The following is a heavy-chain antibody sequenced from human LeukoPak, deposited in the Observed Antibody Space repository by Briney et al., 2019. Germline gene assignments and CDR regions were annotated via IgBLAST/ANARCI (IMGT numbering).Heavy chain of an antibody. CDR1: GGSFSGYF. CDR2: INDSGRN. D-gene: IGHD6-6*01. V-gene: IGHV4-34*01. CDR3: ARLKEYTTSSRVGGMDV. J-gene: IGHJ6*03. Sequence: SETLSLTCAVYGGSFSGYFWKWICQRPGKRLEWIGEINDSGRNNYNPSLKGRVTISVDTSKHQFSLKLRSVTAADTGVYYCARLKEYTTSSRVGGMDVWGKGATVAVSS.